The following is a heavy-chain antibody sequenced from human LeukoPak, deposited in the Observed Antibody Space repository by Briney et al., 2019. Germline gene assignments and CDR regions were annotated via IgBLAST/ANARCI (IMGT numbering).Heavy chain of an antibody. V-gene: IGHV7-4-1*02. CDR1: GYTLISYA. J-gene: IGHJ6*02. CDR3: ARSDYYYGLDV. Sequence: ASVKVSCKAFGYTLISYAMNWVRQAPGQGLEWMGWINTKTGNPTYAQGFTGRFVFSLDTSVSTAYLQISSLKAEDTAVFYCARSDYYYGLDVWGQGTTVTVSS. CDR2: INTKTGNP.